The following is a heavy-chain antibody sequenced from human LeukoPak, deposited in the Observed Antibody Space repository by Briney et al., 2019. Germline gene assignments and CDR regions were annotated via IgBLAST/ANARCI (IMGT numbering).Heavy chain of an antibody. CDR3: ARETIIYYDSSGCFDY. CDR2: ISSSSSYI. J-gene: IGHJ4*02. V-gene: IGHV3-21*01. D-gene: IGHD3-22*01. CDR1: GFTFSSYS. Sequence: GGSLGLSCAASGFTFSSYSMDWVRQAPGKGLEWVSSISSSSSYIYYADSVKGRFTISRDNAKNSLYLQMNSLRAEDTAVYYCARETIIYYDSSGCFDYWGQGTLVTVSS.